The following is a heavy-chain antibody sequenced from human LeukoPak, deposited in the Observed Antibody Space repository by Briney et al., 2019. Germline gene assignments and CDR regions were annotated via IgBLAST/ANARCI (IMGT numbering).Heavy chain of an antibody. CDR3: AKRTQVAGTYYYYMDV. CDR2: ISGSGGST. V-gene: IGHV3-23*01. CDR1: GFTFSSYG. J-gene: IGHJ6*03. Sequence: GGSLRLSCAASGFTFSSYGMSWVRQAPGKGLEWVSTISGSGGSTYYADSVKGRFTISRDNSKNTPYLQMNSLRAEDTAVYYCAKRTQVAGTYYYYMDVWGKGTTVTISS. D-gene: IGHD6-19*01.